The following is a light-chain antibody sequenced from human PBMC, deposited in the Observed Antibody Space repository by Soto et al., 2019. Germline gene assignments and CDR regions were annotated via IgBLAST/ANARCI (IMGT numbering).Light chain of an antibody. Sequence: EIVLTQSPATLSVSPGERGTLSCRASQSVQSNLAWYQQKPGQAPRLLIYDASTRATGIPARFSGSGSGTEFTLTISSLQSEDFAVYYCQQYNNWLTFGGGTKMDI. V-gene: IGKV3-15*01. CDR3: QQYNNWLT. CDR2: DAS. J-gene: IGKJ4*01. CDR1: QSVQSN.